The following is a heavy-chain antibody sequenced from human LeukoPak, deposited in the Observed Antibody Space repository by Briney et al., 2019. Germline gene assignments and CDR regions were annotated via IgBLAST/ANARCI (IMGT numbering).Heavy chain of an antibody. V-gene: IGHV3-74*01. J-gene: IGHJ4*01. Sequence: GGSLRLSCAASGLAFSAYKMHWVRQAPRKGLVWVSRISTDGYTTDYADFVQGRSTASRDNTKNTWSLEMNSLRAEDTAVYYCVVGGSPGYWGQGTLVTVSS. CDR1: GLAFSAYK. CDR2: ISTDGYTT. CDR3: VVGGSPGY. D-gene: IGHD2-15*01.